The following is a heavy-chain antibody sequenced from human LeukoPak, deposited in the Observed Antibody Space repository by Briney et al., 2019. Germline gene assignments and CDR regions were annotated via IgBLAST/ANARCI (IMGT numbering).Heavy chain of an antibody. CDR3: ARGYSTGWYLSS. V-gene: IGHV3-20*04. J-gene: IGHJ5*02. CDR1: GLTFDDYG. D-gene: IGHD6-19*01. Sequence: GGSLGLSCAASGLTFDDYGMAWVRQAPGKGLEWVSGINWNGGRTNYADSVKGRFTISRDNATKSLYLQMNSLRAEDTALYYCARGYSTGWYLSSWGQGTLVTVSS. CDR2: INWNGGRT.